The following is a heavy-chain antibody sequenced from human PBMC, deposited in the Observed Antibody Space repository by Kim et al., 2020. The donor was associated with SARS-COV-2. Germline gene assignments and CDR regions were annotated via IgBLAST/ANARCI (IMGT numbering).Heavy chain of an antibody. CDR1: GGSISRSNYY. CDR3: TRQATVGAPPGN. CDR2: INYSGST. V-gene: IGHV4-39*01. Sequence: SETLSLTCNVSGGSISRSNYYWGWLRQPPGKGLEWIGSINYSGSTYCNPSLKSRVTISVDTSKNQFSLRLSSVTAADTAVYYCTRQATVGAPPGNCGQGT. D-gene: IGHD1-26*01. J-gene: IGHJ4*02.